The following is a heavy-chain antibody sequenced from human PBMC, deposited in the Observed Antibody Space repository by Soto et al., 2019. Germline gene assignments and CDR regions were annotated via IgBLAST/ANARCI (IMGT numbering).Heavy chain of an antibody. V-gene: IGHV1-18*01. J-gene: IGHJ4*02. CDR2: ISAYNGNT. CDR1: GYTFTSYG. CDR3: AQTDSSGYPLFDY. D-gene: IGHD3-22*01. Sequence: ASVKVSCKASGYTFTSYGISWVRQAPGQGLEWMGWISAYNGNTNYAQKLQGRVTMNTDTSKSTAYMELRSLRSDDTAVYYCAQTDSSGYPLFDYWGQGTLVTVSS.